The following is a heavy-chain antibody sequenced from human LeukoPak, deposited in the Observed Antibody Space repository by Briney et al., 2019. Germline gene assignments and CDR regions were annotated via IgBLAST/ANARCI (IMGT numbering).Heavy chain of an antibody. V-gene: IGHV4-59*01. CDR3: ARGSFYYGSGSYYGLDY. CDR2: ISYSGNT. D-gene: IGHD3-10*01. J-gene: IGHJ4*02. Sequence: SETLSLTCTVSGGSISNYYWNWIRQPPGKGLEWIGYISYSGNTNYNPSLKSRVTTSVEMSKRQFSLKLTSVTAADTAVYWCARGSFYYGSGSYYGLDYWGQGIQITVSS. CDR1: GGSISNYY.